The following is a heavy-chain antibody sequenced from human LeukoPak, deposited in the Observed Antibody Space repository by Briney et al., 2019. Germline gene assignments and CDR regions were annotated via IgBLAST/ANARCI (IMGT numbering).Heavy chain of an antibody. Sequence: GGSLRLSCAASGFTFSSYGMHWVRQAPGKGLEWVAVISYDGSNKYYADSVKGRFTISRDNSKNTLYLQMNSLRPDDTAVYYCARDPSSGYYLYFDYWGQGTLVTVSS. CDR2: ISYDGSNK. D-gene: IGHD3-22*01. CDR3: ARDPSSGYYLYFDY. V-gene: IGHV3-30*03. CDR1: GFTFSSYG. J-gene: IGHJ4*02.